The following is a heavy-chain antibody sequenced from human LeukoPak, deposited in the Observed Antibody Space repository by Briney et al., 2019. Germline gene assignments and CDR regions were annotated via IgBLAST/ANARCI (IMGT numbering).Heavy chain of an antibody. J-gene: IGHJ3*02. V-gene: IGHV3-53*01. D-gene: IGHD4-17*01. CDR1: GFTVSSNY. CDR3: ARYGDYMNDAFDI. Sequence: GGSLRLSCAASGFTVSSNYMCWVRQAPGKGLEWVSVIYSGGSTYYADSVKGRFTISRVNSKNTLYLQMNSLRAEDTAVYYCARYGDYMNDAFDIWGQGTMVTVSS. CDR2: IYSGGST.